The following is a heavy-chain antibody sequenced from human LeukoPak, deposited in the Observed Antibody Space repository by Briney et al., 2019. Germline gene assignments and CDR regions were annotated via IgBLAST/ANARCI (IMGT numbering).Heavy chain of an antibody. CDR2: IYYSGST. D-gene: IGHD6-6*01. Sequence: KPSETLSLTCAVYGGSFSGYYWSWIRQPPGKGLEWIGSIYYSGSTNYNPSLESRVTISIDTSKNQFSLKLTSMTAADTAVYYCARDPLYSSSSGYFDSWGQGTLVTVSS. CDR3: ARDPLYSSSSGYFDS. CDR1: GGSFSGYY. J-gene: IGHJ4*02. V-gene: IGHV4-34*11.